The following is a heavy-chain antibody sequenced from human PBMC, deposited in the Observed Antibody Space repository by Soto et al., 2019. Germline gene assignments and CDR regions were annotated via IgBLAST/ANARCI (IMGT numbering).Heavy chain of an antibody. CDR2: SRNKANSYTT. CDR3: ARGDSSGRHFAN. J-gene: IGHJ4*02. CDR1: GFTFSDYY. D-gene: IGHD3-22*01. V-gene: IGHV3-72*01. Sequence: VQVVESGGGLVQPGGSLRLSCAASGFTFSDYYMDWVRQAPGTGLEWVGRSRNKANSYTTEYAASVKGRFSLSRDDSQNSLYLQMNSLKAEDTAVYYCARGDSSGRHFANWGQGTLVTVSS.